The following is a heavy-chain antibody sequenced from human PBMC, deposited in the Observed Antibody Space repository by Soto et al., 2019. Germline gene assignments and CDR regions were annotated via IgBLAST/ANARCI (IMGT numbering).Heavy chain of an antibody. D-gene: IGHD3-3*01. Sequence: PSEALSLTCTVSGGSISSYYWSWIRQPAGKGLEWIGRIYTSGSTNYNPSLKSRVTMSVDTSKNQFSLKLSSVTAADTAVYYCARGRGWDFWSGFNWFDPWGQGTLVTVSS. CDR3: ARGRGWDFWSGFNWFDP. J-gene: IGHJ5*02. CDR2: IYTSGST. CDR1: GGSISSYY. V-gene: IGHV4-4*07.